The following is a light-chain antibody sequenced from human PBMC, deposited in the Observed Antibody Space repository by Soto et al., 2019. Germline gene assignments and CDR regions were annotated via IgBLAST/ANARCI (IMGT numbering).Light chain of an antibody. V-gene: IGKV3-20*01. CDR3: QQFDGSLWT. Sequence: EIVLTQSPGTLSLSPGERATLSCRASQSVSSTHLAWYQQKPGQAPRLLIYDASSRATGIPDRFSGSGSGTDFTLTISRLEPEDFAVYCCQQFDGSLWTVGQGTKVDSK. CDR2: DAS. J-gene: IGKJ1*01. CDR1: QSVSSTH.